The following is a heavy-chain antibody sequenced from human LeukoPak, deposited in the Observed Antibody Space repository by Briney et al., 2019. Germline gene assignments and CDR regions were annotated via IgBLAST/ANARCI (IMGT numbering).Heavy chain of an antibody. D-gene: IGHD6-13*01. CDR2: ISSSSSYI. V-gene: IGHV3-21*01. J-gene: IGHJ3*02. CDR1: GFTFSSYG. Sequence: GGSLRLSCAASGFTFSSYGMHWVRQAPGKGLEWVSSISSSSSYIYYADSVKGRFTISRDNAKNSLYLQMNSLRAEDTAVYYCARYDRRLDSSWPRTDIWGQGTMVTVSS. CDR3: ARYDRRLDSSWPRTDI.